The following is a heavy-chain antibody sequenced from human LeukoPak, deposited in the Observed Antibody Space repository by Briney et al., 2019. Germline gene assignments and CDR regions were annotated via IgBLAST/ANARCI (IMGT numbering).Heavy chain of an antibody. Sequence: PGGSLRLSCAASGFTFSSYAMHWVRQAPGKGLEWVAVISYDGSNKYYADSVKGRFSISRDNAKNSLFLQMSSLRGDDTAVYYCARDQSGFAVAGKGASDIWGQGTMVTVSS. J-gene: IGHJ3*02. CDR3: ARDQSGFAVAGKGASDI. V-gene: IGHV3-30-3*01. D-gene: IGHD6-13*01. CDR2: ISYDGSNK. CDR1: GFTFSSYA.